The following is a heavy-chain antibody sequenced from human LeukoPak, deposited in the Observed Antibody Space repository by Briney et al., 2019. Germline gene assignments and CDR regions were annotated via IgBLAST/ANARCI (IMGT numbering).Heavy chain of an antibody. V-gene: IGHV2-26*01. CDR1: GFSLSTARMG. D-gene: IGHD3-22*01. J-gene: IGHJ4*02. CDR2: IFSNDEK. CDR3: ARYSYYYDSSGYYYYPRLDY. Sequence: ESGPTLVNPTETLTLTCTVSGFSLSTARMGVSWIRQPPGKALEWLAHIFSNDEKSYSTSLKSRLTISKDTSKSQVVLTMTNMDPVDTATYYCARYSYYYDSSGYYYYPRLDYWGQGTLVTVSS.